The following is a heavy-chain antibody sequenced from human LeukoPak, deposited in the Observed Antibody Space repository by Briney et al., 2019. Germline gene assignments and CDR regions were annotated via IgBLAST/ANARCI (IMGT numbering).Heavy chain of an antibody. V-gene: IGHV4-59*01. CDR3: ARSAGYSYGGGEIDY. J-gene: IGHJ4*02. D-gene: IGHD5-18*01. Sequence: SETPSLTCTISGGSISSYYWSWIRQPPGKGLEWIGYIYYSGSTKYNPSLKSRVTISVDTSKNQFSLKLSSVTAADTAVYYCARSAGYSYGGGEIDYWGQGTLVTVSS. CDR2: IYYSGST. CDR1: GGSISSYY.